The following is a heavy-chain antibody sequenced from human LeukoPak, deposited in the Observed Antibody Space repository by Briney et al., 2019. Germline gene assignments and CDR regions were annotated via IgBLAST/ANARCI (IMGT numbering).Heavy chain of an antibody. CDR2: IIHSGST. CDR1: GGAFSGYS. J-gene: IGHJ4*02. Sequence: PSQTLSLTCAVSGGAFSGYSSNWIRQPPGKGLEWIGEIIHSGSTNYNPSLKSRVTISLDTSKSQFSLKVRYVTAADTAVYYCARGLNDSWTGENYWGQGTLVTVSS. D-gene: IGHD3-3*01. CDR3: ARGLNDSWTGENY. V-gene: IGHV4-34*01.